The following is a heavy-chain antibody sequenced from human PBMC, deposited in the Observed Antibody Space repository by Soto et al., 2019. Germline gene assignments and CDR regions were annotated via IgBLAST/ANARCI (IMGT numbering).Heavy chain of an antibody. CDR3: ARVVRAPGPWFAP. D-gene: IGHD2-15*01. J-gene: IGHJ5*02. CDR2: ISAYNGNT. Sequence: QVQLVQSGAEVKKPGASVKVSCKASGYNFNSYTISWVRQAPGQGLEWMGRISAYNGNTNYAQKPXXRXXVTTETYTSTAYMELRTMRSDDTPAYHCARVVRAPGPWFAPWGKGTLVTVPS. V-gene: IGHV1-18*01. CDR1: GYNFNSYT.